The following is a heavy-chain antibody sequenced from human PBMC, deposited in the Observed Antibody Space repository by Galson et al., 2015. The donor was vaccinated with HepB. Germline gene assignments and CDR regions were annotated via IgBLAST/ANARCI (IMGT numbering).Heavy chain of an antibody. CDR2: ITSSSSYM. J-gene: IGHJ3*02. CDR1: GFSFSSYN. Sequence: SLRLSCAASGFSFSSYNMNWVRQAPGEGLEWVSSITSSSSYMYYTDSVRGRFTISRDNAKSSLYLHMNSLRVEDTAVYYCARHWGYTSGLDAFDIWGQGTMVTVSS. CDR3: ARHWGYTSGLDAFDI. V-gene: IGHV3-21*01. D-gene: IGHD5-18*01.